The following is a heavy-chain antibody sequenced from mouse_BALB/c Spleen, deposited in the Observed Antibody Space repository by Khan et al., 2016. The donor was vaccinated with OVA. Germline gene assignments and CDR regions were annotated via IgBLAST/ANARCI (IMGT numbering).Heavy chain of an antibody. V-gene: IGHV3-2*02. J-gene: IGHJ4*01. Sequence: EEGPGLVKPSQSLSLTCTVTGYSITSGYAWNWIRQFPGNKLEWMGYISYSGSTSYNPSLRSRISITRDTSKNQFFLQLNSVTTEDTATYYCARKNYYGYAMDYWGQGTSVTVSS. CDR1: GYSITSGYA. D-gene: IGHD1-1*01. CDR2: ISYSGST. CDR3: ARKNYYGYAMDY.